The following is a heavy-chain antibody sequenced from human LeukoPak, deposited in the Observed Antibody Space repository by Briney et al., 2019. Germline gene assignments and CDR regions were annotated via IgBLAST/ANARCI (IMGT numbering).Heavy chain of an antibody. CDR1: GGSISSSSYY. CDR2: MYYSGST. CDR3: ATDYCGYYYYMDV. D-gene: IGHD1-26*01. J-gene: IGHJ6*03. V-gene: IGHV4-39*02. Sequence: PSETLSLTCTVSGGSISSSSYYWGWIRQPPGKGLEWIGSMYYSGSTYYNPSLKSRVTISVDTSKNQFSLKLTSVTAADTAVYYCATDYCGYYYYMDVWGKGTTVTVSS.